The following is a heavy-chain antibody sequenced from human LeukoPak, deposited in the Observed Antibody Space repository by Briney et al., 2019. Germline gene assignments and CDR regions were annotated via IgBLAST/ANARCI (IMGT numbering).Heavy chain of an antibody. CDR2: INEDGSVQ. V-gene: IGHV3-7*01. CDR3: ASRESSMARSH. Sequence: GGSLRLSCAASGYIISDYWMNWVRQVPGKGLEWVANINEDGSVQDYVDSVRGRFTISRDNAKNSVYLQMNSLRVEDTAVYYCASRESSMARSHWGQGTLVTVSS. D-gene: IGHD3-10*01. J-gene: IGHJ4*02. CDR1: GYIISDYW.